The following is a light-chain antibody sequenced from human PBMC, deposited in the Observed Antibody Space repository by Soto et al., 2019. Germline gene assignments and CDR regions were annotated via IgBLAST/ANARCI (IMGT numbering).Light chain of an antibody. CDR1: SSNIGYNS. CDR2: DNN. V-gene: IGLV1-51*01. J-gene: IGLJ1*01. CDR3: GPWDSSLPAAV. Sequence: QSVLTQPPSVSAAPGQKVTISCSGSSSNIGYNSVSWYQQLPGTAPKLLIYDNNKRSSGIPDRFSASKSGTSATLGITGLQTGDEAEYFCGPWDSSLPAAVFGTGTKLTVL.